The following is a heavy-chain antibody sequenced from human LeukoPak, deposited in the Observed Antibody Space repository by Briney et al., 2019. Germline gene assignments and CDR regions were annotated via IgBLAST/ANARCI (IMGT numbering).Heavy chain of an antibody. Sequence: PGGSLRLSCAASGFTFSSYAMSWVRQAPAKGLEWVSGISGSGGSTYYADSVKGRFTISRDNSKNTLYLQLNSLRAEDTAVYYCASKGIVATPIGLFDYWGQGTLVTVSS. CDR3: ASKGIVATPIGLFDY. CDR1: GFTFSSYA. J-gene: IGHJ4*02. CDR2: ISGSGGST. D-gene: IGHD2-15*01. V-gene: IGHV3-23*01.